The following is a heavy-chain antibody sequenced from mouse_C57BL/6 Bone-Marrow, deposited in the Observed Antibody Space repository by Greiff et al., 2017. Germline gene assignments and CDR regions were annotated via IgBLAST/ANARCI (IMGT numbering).Heavy chain of an antibody. J-gene: IGHJ2*01. Sequence: VQLQQPGAELVKPGASVKLSCKASGYTFTSYWMQWVKQRPGQGLEWIGEIDPSDSYTNYNQKFKGKATLTVDTSSSTAYMQLSSLTSEDSAVYYCARWYYGSSYVENYWGQGTTLTVSS. CDR3: ARWYYGSSYVENY. CDR1: GYTFTSYW. D-gene: IGHD1-1*01. V-gene: IGHV1-50*01. CDR2: IDPSDSYT.